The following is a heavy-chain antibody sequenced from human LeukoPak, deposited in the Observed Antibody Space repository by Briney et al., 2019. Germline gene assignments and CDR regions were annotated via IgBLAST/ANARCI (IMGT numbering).Heavy chain of an antibody. CDR3: AKGTAHYYDSSGPDAFDI. CDR1: GFTFSSYG. Sequence: GRSLRLSCAASGFTFSSYGMHWVRQAPGKGLEWVAVISYDGSNKYYADSVKGRFTISRDNSKNTLYLQMNGLRAEDTAVYYCAKGTAHYYDSSGPDAFDIWGQGTMVTVSS. J-gene: IGHJ3*02. CDR2: ISYDGSNK. D-gene: IGHD3-22*01. V-gene: IGHV3-30*18.